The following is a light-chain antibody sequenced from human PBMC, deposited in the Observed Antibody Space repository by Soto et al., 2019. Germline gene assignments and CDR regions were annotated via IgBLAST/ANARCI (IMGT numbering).Light chain of an antibody. Sequence: EIVLTQSPGTLSLSPGERATLSCRASQSVSSSYLAWYQQKPGQAPSLLMYGASSRAFGTPDRFSGGGSGTDVTLTISRLEPEDFAVYYCQQYDSSPTFGQGTKVEIK. J-gene: IGKJ1*01. V-gene: IGKV3-20*01. CDR3: QQYDSSPT. CDR1: QSVSSSY. CDR2: GAS.